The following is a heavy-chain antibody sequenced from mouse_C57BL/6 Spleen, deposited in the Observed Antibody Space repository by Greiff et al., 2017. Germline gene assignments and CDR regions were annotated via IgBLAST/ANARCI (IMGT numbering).Heavy chain of an antibody. Sequence: QVQLQQSGAELVKPGASVKISCKASGYAFSSYCMNWVKQRPGKGLEWIGHIYPGDGDTNYNGKFKGKATLTADKSSSTDYMQLSSLTSEDSAVYFCARGGVITTVYFDYWGQGTTLTVSS. CDR1: GYAFSSYC. V-gene: IGHV1-80*01. D-gene: IGHD1-1*01. J-gene: IGHJ2*01. CDR3: ARGGVITTVYFDY. CDR2: IYPGDGDT.